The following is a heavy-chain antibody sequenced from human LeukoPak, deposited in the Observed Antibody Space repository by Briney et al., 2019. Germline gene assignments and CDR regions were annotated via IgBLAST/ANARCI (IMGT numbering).Heavy chain of an antibody. CDR1: GCTFSRDG. V-gene: IGHV3-48*01. CDR3: ARDKKPLGSMDV. CDR2: ISSSTSTI. J-gene: IGHJ6*02. Sequence: PGGSLRLACAASGCTFSRDGMNWVRQAPGKGLEWLSYISSSTSTINYADSVKGRFTISRDNAKNSLYLQMNSLRAEDTAVYFCARDKKPLGSMDVSGQGTTVTVSS. D-gene: IGHD1-26*01.